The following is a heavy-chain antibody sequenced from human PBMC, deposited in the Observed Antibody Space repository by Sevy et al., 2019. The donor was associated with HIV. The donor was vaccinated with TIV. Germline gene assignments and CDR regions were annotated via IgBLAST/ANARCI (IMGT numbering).Heavy chain of an antibody. D-gene: IGHD3-10*01. Sequence: ASVKVSCKTSGGIFRSNAISWVRQAPGQGLEWMGGIIAVIGTTNYAQKFQGRVTVTADESRGTAYMELSSLGSEDTAVYYCARDKYYYISGSLDYWGQGTPVTVSS. V-gene: IGHV1-69*13. J-gene: IGHJ4*02. CDR1: GGIFRSNA. CDR2: IIAVIGTT. CDR3: ARDKYYYISGSLDY.